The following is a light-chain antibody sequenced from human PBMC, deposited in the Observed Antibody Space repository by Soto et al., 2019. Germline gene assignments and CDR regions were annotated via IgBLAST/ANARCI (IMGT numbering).Light chain of an antibody. V-gene: IGKV3-20*01. CDR1: QSVSSNY. J-gene: IGKJ2*01. CDR3: QQYGTSPYT. Sequence: EIVMTQSPATLSVSPGERATLSCRASQSVSSNYLAWYQQKPGQAPRLLIYGASSRATGIPDRFSGSGSGTDFTLTISRLEPGDFAVYYCQQYGTSPYTFGQGTKVDIK. CDR2: GAS.